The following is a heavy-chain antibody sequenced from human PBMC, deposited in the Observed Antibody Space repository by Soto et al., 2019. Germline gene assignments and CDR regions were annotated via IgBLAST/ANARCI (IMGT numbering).Heavy chain of an antibody. V-gene: IGHV4-30-2*01. Sequence: SETLSLTCSVSGGSVSSESYYWSWIRQPPGKGLQWIGHIYEGGNTYYTPSLESRVAISTDKSKNQFSLRLSSVTAADTAVYYCVRRSPEDAFDIWCQGTMVTVSS. CDR1: GGSVSSESYY. CDR2: IYEGGNT. J-gene: IGHJ3*02. CDR3: VRRSPEDAFDI.